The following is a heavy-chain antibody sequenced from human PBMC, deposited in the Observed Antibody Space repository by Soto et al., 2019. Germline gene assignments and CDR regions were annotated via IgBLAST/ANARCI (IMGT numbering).Heavy chain of an antibody. V-gene: IGHV3-9*01. CDR3: AKAPFSSGWYYFDY. D-gene: IGHD6-19*01. Sequence: GGSLRLSCAASGFTFGDYAMHWVRQAPGKGLEWVSGISWNSGSIYYADSVKGRFTISRDNAKNSLYLQMNSLRAEDTALYYCAKAPFSSGWYYFDYWGQGTLVTVSS. CDR2: ISWNSGSI. CDR1: GFTFGDYA. J-gene: IGHJ4*02.